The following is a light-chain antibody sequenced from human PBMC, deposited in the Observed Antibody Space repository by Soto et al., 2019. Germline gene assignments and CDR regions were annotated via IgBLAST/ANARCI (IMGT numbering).Light chain of an antibody. Sequence: EIVLTQSPATLSLSPGERATLSCMASQSVSSYLAWYQHKPGQAPRLLIYDASHRATGIPARFSGSGSGTDFTLTISSLEPEDFAVYYCQQRSNWPPTFGQGTRLEIK. CDR2: DAS. V-gene: IGKV3-11*01. CDR3: QQRSNWPPT. CDR1: QSVSSY. J-gene: IGKJ5*01.